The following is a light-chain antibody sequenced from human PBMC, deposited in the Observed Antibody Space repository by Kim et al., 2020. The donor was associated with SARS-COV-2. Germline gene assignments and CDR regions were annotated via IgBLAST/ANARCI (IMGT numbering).Light chain of an antibody. J-gene: IGLJ2*01. Sequence: QSALTQPRSVSGSPGQSVTISCTGTSSDVGGYNFVSWYQQHPGKAPRLMMFDVIKRPSGVPDRFSGSKSGNTASLTISGLQAEDEADYYYCSYAGTHTVVFGGGTQLTVL. V-gene: IGLV2-11*01. CDR1: SSDVGGYNF. CDR3: CSYAGTHTVV. CDR2: DVI.